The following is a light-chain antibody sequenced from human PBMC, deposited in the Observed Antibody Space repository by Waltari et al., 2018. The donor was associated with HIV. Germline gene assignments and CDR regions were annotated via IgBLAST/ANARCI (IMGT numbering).Light chain of an antibody. CDR3: AAWDDSLSGVV. Sequence: QSVLTQPPSASGPPGQRVTISCSGSNSNLGSNYVSWYQQLPGTTPKLLIYTNNQRPSGVPDRFSGSKSGTSASLAISGLRSEDEADYYCAAWDDSLSGVVFGGGTKLTVL. J-gene: IGLJ2*01. V-gene: IGLV1-47*01. CDR2: TNN. CDR1: NSNLGSNY.